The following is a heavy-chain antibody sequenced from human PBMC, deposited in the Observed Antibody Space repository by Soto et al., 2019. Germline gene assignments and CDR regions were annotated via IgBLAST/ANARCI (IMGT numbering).Heavy chain of an antibody. D-gene: IGHD1-26*01. CDR2: IYPGDSET. J-gene: IGHJ4*02. CDR3: ARRRSKVGAHFDN. V-gene: IGHV5-51*01. Sequence: GESLKISCRASGYTFITYWIAWVRQMPRKGLEWMGIIYPGDSETRYSPSFQGRVTISADNLTNTSYLQWSSLQASDSAFYYCARRRSKVGAHFDNWGPGTLVTVSS. CDR1: GYTFITYW.